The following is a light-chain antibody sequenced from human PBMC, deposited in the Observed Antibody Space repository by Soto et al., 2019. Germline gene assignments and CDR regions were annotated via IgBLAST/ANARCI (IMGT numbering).Light chain of an antibody. V-gene: IGKV3D-20*01. CDR1: QSVSSSY. Sequence: EIVLTQSPATLSLSPWERATLSCGASQSVSSSYLAWYQQKPGLAPRLLIYDASSRATGIPDRFSGSGSGTDFTLTISRLEPEDFAVYYCQQYGSSPVTFGQGTKVEIK. J-gene: IGKJ1*01. CDR2: DAS. CDR3: QQYGSSPVT.